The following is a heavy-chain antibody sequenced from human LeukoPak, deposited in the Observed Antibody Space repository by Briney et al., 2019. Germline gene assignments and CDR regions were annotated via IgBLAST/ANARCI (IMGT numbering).Heavy chain of an antibody. J-gene: IGHJ4*02. Sequence: KASETLCLTCTVSGGSISNYYWSWIRQPPGKGLEWIGYIYYSGNTNYNPSLKSRVTISVDTSKNQFSLKLSSVTAADTAVYYCARLGDVVPAALFDYWGQGTLVTVSS. D-gene: IGHD2-2*01. V-gene: IGHV4-59*08. CDR1: GGSISNYY. CDR3: ARLGDVVPAALFDY. CDR2: IYYSGNT.